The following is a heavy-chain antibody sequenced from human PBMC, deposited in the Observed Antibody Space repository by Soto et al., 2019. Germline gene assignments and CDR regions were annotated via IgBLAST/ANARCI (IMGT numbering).Heavy chain of an antibody. V-gene: IGHV4-34*01. CDR1: GGSFSGYY. D-gene: IGHD2-2*01. Sequence: PSETLSLTCAVYGGSFSGYYWSWVRQPPGKGLEWIGEINHSGSTNYNPSLKSRVTISVDTSKNQFSLKLSSVTAADTAVYYCARGSVVLAATYYYYYGVDDWGHGTTVTVSS. CDR3: ARGSVVLAATYYYYYGVDD. CDR2: INHSGST. J-gene: IGHJ6*02.